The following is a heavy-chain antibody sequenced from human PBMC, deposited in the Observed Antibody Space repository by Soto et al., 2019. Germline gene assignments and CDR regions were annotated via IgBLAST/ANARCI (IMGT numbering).Heavy chain of an antibody. CDR2: INYSGST. J-gene: IGHJ6*03. Sequence: QLQLQESGPGLVKPSETLSLTCTVSGGSISSSSYYWGWIRQPPGKGLEWIGSINYSGSTYYNPSLKSRVTISVDTSKNQFSLKLSSVTAADTAVYYCARATYYDFWSGYGYYYYYMDVWGKGTTVTVSS. CDR1: GGSISSSSYY. V-gene: IGHV4-39*01. CDR3: ARATYYDFWSGYGYYYYYMDV. D-gene: IGHD3-3*01.